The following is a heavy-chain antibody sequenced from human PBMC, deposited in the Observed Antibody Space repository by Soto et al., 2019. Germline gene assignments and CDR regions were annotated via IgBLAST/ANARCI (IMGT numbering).Heavy chain of an antibody. CDR2: IYYSGST. Sequence: SSETLCLTCTVSGASISSSSSSWGWIRHPPGKGLEWIAAIYYSGSTNYNPSLKSRVTISVDTSKNQFSLKLSSVTAADTAVYYCARGGVGYCSSTSCYSHYYYYYMDVWGKGTTVTVSS. CDR1: GASISSSSSS. J-gene: IGHJ6*03. V-gene: IGHV4-61*05. CDR3: ARGGVGYCSSTSCYSHYYYYYMDV. D-gene: IGHD2-2*01.